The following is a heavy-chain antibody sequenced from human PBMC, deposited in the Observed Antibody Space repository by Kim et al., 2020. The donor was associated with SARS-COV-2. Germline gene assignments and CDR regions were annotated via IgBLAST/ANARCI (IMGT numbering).Heavy chain of an antibody. D-gene: IGHD3-3*01. V-gene: IGHV4-39*01. J-gene: IGHJ5*02. CDR1: GTSLSSSSYY. Sequence: SETLSLTCLVSGTSLSSSSYYWGWIRQSPGKGLEWIGSVDYSGSTDYSPSLKSRVIVSVDTSTNQFFLKLSSVTAADTAIYFCARHKPNLWSLTVNAVAGLWFGPWGRGTLVTVSS. CDR3: ARHKPNLWSLTVNAVAGLWFGP. CDR2: VDYSGST.